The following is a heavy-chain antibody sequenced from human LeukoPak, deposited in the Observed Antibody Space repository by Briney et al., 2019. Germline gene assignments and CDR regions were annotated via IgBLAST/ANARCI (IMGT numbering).Heavy chain of an antibody. CDR2: ISAYNGNT. D-gene: IGHD3-22*01. V-gene: IGHV1-18*01. CDR1: GYTFTSYG. J-gene: IGHJ3*02. Sequence: ASVKVSCKASGYTFTSYGISWVRQAPGQGLEWMGWISAYNGNTNYAQKLQGRVTMTTDTSTSTAYMELRSLRSDDTAVYYCARLYYYDSSECGAFDIWGQGTMVTVSS. CDR3: ARLYYYDSSECGAFDI.